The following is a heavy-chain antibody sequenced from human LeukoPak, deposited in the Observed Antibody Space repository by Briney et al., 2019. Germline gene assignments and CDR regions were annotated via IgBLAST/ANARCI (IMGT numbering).Heavy chain of an antibody. CDR2: IYSGGST. V-gene: IGHV3-53*01. D-gene: IGHD7-27*01. J-gene: IGHJ4*02. CDR3: ARVITGGYYFDY. Sequence: GGSLRLSCAASGFTVSSNYMNWVRQAPGKGLEWVSVIYSGGSTYYADSVKGRFTISRDNSKNTLYLQMNSLRAEDTAVYCCARVITGGYYFDYWGQGTLVTVSS. CDR1: GFTVSSNY.